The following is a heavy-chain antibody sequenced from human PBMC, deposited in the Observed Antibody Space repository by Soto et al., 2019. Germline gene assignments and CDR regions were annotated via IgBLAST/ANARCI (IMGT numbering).Heavy chain of an antibody. D-gene: IGHD3-3*01. J-gene: IGHJ6*02. CDR3: GKPTKIFGVIVDYYYYGMDV. V-gene: IGHV3-23*01. CDR1: GFSFSSYD. CDR2: SSGSGSTT. Sequence: GGSLRLSCVASGFSFSSYDMSWVRQAPGKGLEWVSASSGSGSTTHYADSMRGRFTISRDNSKNTVYLQMNSLRAEDTAVYYWGKPTKIFGVIVDYYYYGMDVWGQGTTVTVSS.